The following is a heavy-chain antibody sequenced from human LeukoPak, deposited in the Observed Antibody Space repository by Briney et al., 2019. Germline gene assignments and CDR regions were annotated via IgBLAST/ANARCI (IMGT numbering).Heavy chain of an antibody. J-gene: IGHJ4*02. D-gene: IGHD2-2*01. CDR1: GFAFSSYA. CDR2: ISSNGGST. V-gene: IGHV3-64*01. CDR3: ARERGYCSSTSCSKDFDY. Sequence: GGSLRLSCAASGFAFSSYAMHWVRQAPGKGLEYVSAISSNGGSTYYANSVKGRFTISRDNSKNTLYLQMGSLRAEDMAVYYCARERGYCSSTSCSKDFDYWGQGTLVTVSS.